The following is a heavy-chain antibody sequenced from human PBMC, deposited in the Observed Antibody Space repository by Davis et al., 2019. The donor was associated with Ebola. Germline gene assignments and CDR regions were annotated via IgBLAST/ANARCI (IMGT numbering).Heavy chain of an antibody. V-gene: IGHV4-61*02. D-gene: IGHD6-13*01. CDR1: GGSISSGSYY. CDR3: ARMAAAGTVLRWFDP. Sequence: LRLSCTVSGGSISSGSYYWSWIRQPAGKGLEWIGRIYTSGSTNYNPSLKSRVTMSVDTSKNQFSLKLSSVTAADTAVYYCARMAAAGTVLRWFDPWGQGTLVTVSS. J-gene: IGHJ5*02. CDR2: IYTSGST.